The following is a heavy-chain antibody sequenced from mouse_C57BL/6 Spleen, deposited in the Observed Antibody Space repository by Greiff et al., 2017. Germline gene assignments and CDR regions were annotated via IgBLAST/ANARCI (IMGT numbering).Heavy chain of an antibody. J-gene: IGHJ4*01. CDR2: IYPGDGDT. Sequence: QVQLQQSGPELVKPGASVKISCKASGYAFSSSWMNWVKQRPGKGLEWIGRIYPGDGDTNYNGKFKGKATLTADKSSSTAYMQRSSLTSEDSAVYFCAREGVAPYYAMDYWGQGTSVTVAS. V-gene: IGHV1-82*01. CDR3: AREGVAPYYAMDY. CDR1: GYAFSSSW. D-gene: IGHD1-1*02.